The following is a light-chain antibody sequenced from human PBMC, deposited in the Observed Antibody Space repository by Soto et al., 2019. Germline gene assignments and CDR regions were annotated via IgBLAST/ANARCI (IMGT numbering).Light chain of an antibody. Sequence: QSVLTQPPSVSAAPGQKVTISCSGSSSNIGNNYVSWYQQLPGTAPKLLIYDNAKRPSGIPDRFSGSKSGTSATLGITGLQTGDEDDYYCGTWDTSLSTGVVFGGGTKLTVL. V-gene: IGLV1-51*01. CDR3: GTWDTSLSTGVV. CDR2: DNA. J-gene: IGLJ2*01. CDR1: SSNIGNNY.